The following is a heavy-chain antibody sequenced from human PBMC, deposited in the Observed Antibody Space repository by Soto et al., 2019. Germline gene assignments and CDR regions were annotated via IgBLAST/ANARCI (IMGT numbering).Heavy chain of an antibody. V-gene: IGHV1-69*01. CDR1: GGTFSTYA. D-gene: IGHD3-3*01. CDR2: IIPIFGQA. J-gene: IGHJ3*02. Sequence: QVQLVQSGAEVKKPGSSVKVSCKASGGTFSTYAISWVRQAPGQGLEWMGGIIPIFGQAKYAQKLQGRVTITADESTSTAYMELSSLRSEDTAVYYCAREIFGVIISGGRDAFDIWGQGTMVTVSS. CDR3: AREIFGVIISGGRDAFDI.